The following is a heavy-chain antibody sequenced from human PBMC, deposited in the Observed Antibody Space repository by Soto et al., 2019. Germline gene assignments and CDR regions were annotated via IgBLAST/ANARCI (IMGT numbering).Heavy chain of an antibody. CDR3: ARGRKYYYGSGSLGGMDV. D-gene: IGHD3-10*01. CDR1: GGSISSGGYY. CDR2: IYYSGST. V-gene: IGHV4-31*03. J-gene: IGHJ6*02. Sequence: SETLSLTCTVSGGSISSGGYYWSWIRQHPGKGLEWIGYIYYSGSTYYNPSLKSRVTISVDTSKNQFSLKLSSVTAADTAVYYCARGRKYYYGSGSLGGMDVWGQGTTVTVSS.